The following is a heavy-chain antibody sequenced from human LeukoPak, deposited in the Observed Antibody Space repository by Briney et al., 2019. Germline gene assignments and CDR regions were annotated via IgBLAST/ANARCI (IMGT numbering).Heavy chain of an antibody. V-gene: IGHV3-11*06. CDR3: ANEDSSGSLVFDY. D-gene: IGHD3-22*01. Sequence: KPGGSLRLSCAASGFTFSDYYMSWIRQAPGKGLEWVSYISGSGSHTTYADSVKGRFTISRDNAKNSLSLQVNSLRAEDTAVYYCANEDSSGSLVFDYWGQGTLVTVSS. CDR1: GFTFSDYY. J-gene: IGHJ4*02. CDR2: ISGSGSHT.